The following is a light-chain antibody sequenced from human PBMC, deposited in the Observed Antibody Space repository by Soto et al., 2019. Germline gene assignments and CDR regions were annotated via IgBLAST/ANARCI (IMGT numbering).Light chain of an antibody. V-gene: IGLV2-11*01. J-gene: IGLJ2*01. Sequence: QSALTQPRSVSGSPGQSVTISCTGTSSDVGGYNYVSWYQQHPGKAPKLMIYGVSERPSGVPDRFSGSKSGNTASLTISGLQDEDEADYYCWSYAGGYNPVVFGGGTQLTVL. CDR3: WSYAGGYNPVV. CDR1: SSDVGGYNY. CDR2: GVS.